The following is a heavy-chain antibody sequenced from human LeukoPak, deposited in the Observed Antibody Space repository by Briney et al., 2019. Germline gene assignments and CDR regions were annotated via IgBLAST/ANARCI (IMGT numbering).Heavy chain of an antibody. CDR2: FIISSSTI. CDR1: GFTFSSYS. Sequence: GGSLRLSCAASGFTFSSYSMNWVRRPPGKGWRWVPAFIISSSTIYYADSVKGRFTISRDNAKNSLYLQMNSLRAEDTAVYYCARDSMYGSSWYLNAFDIWGQGTMVTVSS. CDR3: ARDSMYGSSWYLNAFDI. D-gene: IGHD6-13*01. J-gene: IGHJ3*02. V-gene: IGHV3-48*01.